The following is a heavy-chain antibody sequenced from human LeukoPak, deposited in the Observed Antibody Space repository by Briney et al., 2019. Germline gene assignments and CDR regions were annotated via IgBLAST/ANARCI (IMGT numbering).Heavy chain of an antibody. CDR2: IKSKTHGETT. V-gene: IGHV3-15*01. CDR3: TTEYYYDSSGLFDF. J-gene: IGHJ4*02. Sequence: PGGSLRLSCAVSGFTFNNGWMSWVRQAPGKGLEWVGRIKSKTHGETTGYAAPVKGRFTISRDDSKNTLYLQMNSLKTEDTAVYYCTTEYYYDSSGLFDFWGQGTLVTVSS. D-gene: IGHD3-22*01. CDR1: GFTFNNGW.